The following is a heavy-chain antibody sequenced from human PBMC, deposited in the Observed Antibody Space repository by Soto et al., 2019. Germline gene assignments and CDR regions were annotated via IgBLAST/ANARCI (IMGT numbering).Heavy chain of an antibody. CDR2: IIPIFGTA. D-gene: IGHD1-26*01. V-gene: IGHV1-69*01. J-gene: IGHJ4*02. CDR3: ARHGGRHSGGIDY. CDR1: GGTFSSYS. Sequence: QVQLVQSGAEVKKPGSSVNVSCKASGGTFSSYSINWVRQAPGQGLEWMGEIIPIFGTANYAQKFQGRVTITADESTSTAYMELSSLRSEDTAVYYCARHGGRHSGGIDYWGQGTLVTVSS.